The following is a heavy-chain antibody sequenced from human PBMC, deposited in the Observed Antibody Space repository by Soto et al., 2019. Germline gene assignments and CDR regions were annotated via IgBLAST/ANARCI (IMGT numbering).Heavy chain of an antibody. Sequence: QVQLQQWGAGLLKPSETLSLTCAVYGGSFRAYYWTWLRQPPGTGLAWIGEINHSGSTNYNPSLKSRVTISVDTSKHQFSLKLTSVTAADTAVYYCARDKITGLFDYWGQGTLVTVSS. V-gene: IGHV4-34*01. J-gene: IGHJ4*02. D-gene: IGHD2-8*02. CDR3: ARDKITGLFDY. CDR1: GGSFRAYY. CDR2: INHSGST.